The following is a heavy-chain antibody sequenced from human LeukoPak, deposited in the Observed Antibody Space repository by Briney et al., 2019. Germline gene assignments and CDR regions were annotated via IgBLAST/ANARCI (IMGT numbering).Heavy chain of an antibody. J-gene: IGHJ4*02. V-gene: IGHV3-33*06. CDR1: GFSFSNYG. Sequence: GRSLRLSCLASGFSFSNYGMHWVRQAPGKGLERVAVIWFDGSNEDYADSVKGRFTISRDNSKNTLYLRMNNLRVEDTAIYYCAKESRFWSGIWNFDYWGLGTLVTVSS. CDR2: IWFDGSNE. CDR3: AKESRFWSGIWNFDY. D-gene: IGHD3-3*01.